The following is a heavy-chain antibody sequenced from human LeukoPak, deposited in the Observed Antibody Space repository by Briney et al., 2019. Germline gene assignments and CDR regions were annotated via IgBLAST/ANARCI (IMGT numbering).Heavy chain of an antibody. V-gene: IGHV4-39*07. CDR2: IDYSGGT. D-gene: IGHD2-2*01. Sequence: PSETLSLTCTVSGGSISSSGYFWGWIRQPPGKGLEWIGSIDYSGGTYYIPSLKGRITISPDTSKNHFSLELNSVTAADTAVYYCVRDAGHQLSRRNYYAMDVWGQGTTVTVSS. CDR3: VRDAGHQLSRRNYYAMDV. CDR1: GGSISSSGYF. J-gene: IGHJ6*02.